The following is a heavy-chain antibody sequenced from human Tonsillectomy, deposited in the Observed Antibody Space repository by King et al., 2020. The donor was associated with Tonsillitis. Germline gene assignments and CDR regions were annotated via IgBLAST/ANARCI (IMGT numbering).Heavy chain of an antibody. CDR2: IFYSGST. CDR1: GGSISSFY. V-gene: IGHV4-59*01. CDR3: ASPYPVLKY. Sequence: QLQESGPGLVKPSETLSLTCTVSGGSISSFYWSWIRQPPGKGLEWIGSIFYSGSTNYNPSLKSLVTISVDTSKNQFSLKLSSVTAADTAVYFCASPYPVLKYWGQGTLVTVSS. J-gene: IGHJ4*02. D-gene: IGHD3-9*01.